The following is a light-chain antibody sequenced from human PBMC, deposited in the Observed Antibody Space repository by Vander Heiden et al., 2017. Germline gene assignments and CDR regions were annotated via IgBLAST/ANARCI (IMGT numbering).Light chain of an antibody. CDR3: QQYNNWWWT. V-gene: IGKV3-15*01. CDR1: QSVSSN. Sequence: EIVMTQSPATLPVSPGERATLSCRASQSVSSNLAWYQQKPGQAPRLLIYGASTRATGSPARFSGSGSGTEFTLTISSLQSEDFAVYYWQQYNNWWWTFGQGTKVEIK. CDR2: GAS. J-gene: IGKJ1*01.